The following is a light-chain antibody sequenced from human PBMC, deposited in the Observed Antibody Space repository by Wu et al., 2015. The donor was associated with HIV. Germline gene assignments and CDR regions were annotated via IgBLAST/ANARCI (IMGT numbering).Light chain of an antibody. CDR1: QSISSY. CDR2: AAS. J-gene: IGKJ2*03. V-gene: IGKV1-39*01. Sequence: DIQMTQSPSSLSASVGDRVTITCRASQSISSYLNWYQQKPGKVPKLLIYAASSLDSGVPSRFSGSGSGTDFTLTISSLQLEDFATYYCQQSYSIPYSFGQGTKLEIK. CDR3: QQSYSIPYS.